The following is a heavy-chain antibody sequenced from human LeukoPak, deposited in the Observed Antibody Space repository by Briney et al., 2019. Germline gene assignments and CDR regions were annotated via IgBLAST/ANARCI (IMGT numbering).Heavy chain of an antibody. D-gene: IGHD2-2*01. J-gene: IGHJ4*02. CDR1: GGSISSGDYY. V-gene: IGHV4-30-4*01. Sequence: SETPSLTCTVSGGSISSGDYYWNWIRQAPGKGLEWVGYISYSGSINYNPSLKCRVTISVDTTKNQFSLKLSSVTAADTAVYYCARGMYCSSISCYGSYFDYWGQGTLVTVSS. CDR2: ISYSGSI. CDR3: ARGMYCSSISCYGSYFDY.